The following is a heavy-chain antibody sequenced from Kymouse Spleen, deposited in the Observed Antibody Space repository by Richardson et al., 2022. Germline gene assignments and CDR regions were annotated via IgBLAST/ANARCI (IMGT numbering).Heavy chain of an antibody. CDR2: IYYSGST. D-gene: IGHD3-9*01. J-gene: IGHJ6*02. V-gene: IGHV4-31*03. CDR1: GGSISSGGYY. Sequence: QVQLQESGPGLVKPSQTLSLTCTVSGGSISSGGYYWSWIRQHPGKGLEWIGYIYYSGSTYYNPSLKSRVTISVDTSKNQFSLKLSSVTAADTAVYYCARNYDILTGYYNEDYYYGMDVWGQGTTVTVSS. CDR3: ARNYDILTGYYNEDYYYGMDV.